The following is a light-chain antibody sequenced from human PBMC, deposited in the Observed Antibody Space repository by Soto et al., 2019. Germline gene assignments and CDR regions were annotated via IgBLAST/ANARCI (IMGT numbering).Light chain of an antibody. J-gene: IGKJ3*01. CDR2: DAS. CDR3: QETNYYF. CDR1: QSVNGW. V-gene: IGKV1-5*01. Sequence: DIRMTQSPSTLSASVGERVSMTCRASQSVNGWVAWYHVRPGEAPKLLIYDASKLEIGVPSRFSGAGSGTEFTLTIVRLQPEDVGTYYCQETNYYFFGPGTKVDIK.